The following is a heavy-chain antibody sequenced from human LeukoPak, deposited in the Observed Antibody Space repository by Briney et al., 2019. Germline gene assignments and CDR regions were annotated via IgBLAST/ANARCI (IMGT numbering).Heavy chain of an antibody. J-gene: IGHJ6*03. CDR2: IIPIFGTA. CDR1: GGTFSSYA. CDR3: ARGGDYVEGYMDV. D-gene: IGHD4-17*01. V-gene: IGHV1-69*06. Sequence: SVKVSCKASGGTFSSYAISWVRQAPGQGLEWMGGIIPIFGTANYAQKFQGRVTITADKSTSTAYMELSSLRSEDTAVYYCARGGDYVEGYMDVWGKGTTVTVSS.